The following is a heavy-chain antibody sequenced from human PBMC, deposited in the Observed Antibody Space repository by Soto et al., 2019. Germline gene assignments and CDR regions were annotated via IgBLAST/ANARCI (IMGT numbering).Heavy chain of an antibody. D-gene: IGHD6-13*01. Sequence: QVQLQESGPGLVKPSQTLSLTCTVSGGSISSGGYYWSWIRQHPGKGLEWIGYIYYSGSTYYNPSRKSXXTXSXXTSKNPCALTLSSVTAADTAVYYCATGGIAAPVDYWGQVTLVTVSS. J-gene: IGHJ4*02. CDR1: GGSISSGGYY. CDR3: ATGGIAAPVDY. V-gene: IGHV4-31*03. CDR2: IYYSGST.